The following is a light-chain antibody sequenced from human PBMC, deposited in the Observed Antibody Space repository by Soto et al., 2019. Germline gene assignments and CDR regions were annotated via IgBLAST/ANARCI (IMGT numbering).Light chain of an antibody. J-gene: IGLJ3*02. Sequence: QLVLTQPPSASGTPGRRVTIFCSGSSSNIGSKPVNWYQHLPGTAPKLLIFTNDRRPSGVPDRFSGSKSGTSASLAITGLQSEDEADYYCATWDDSLRGPVFGGGTKVTVL. CDR3: ATWDDSLRGPV. V-gene: IGLV1-44*01. CDR2: TND. CDR1: SSNIGSKP.